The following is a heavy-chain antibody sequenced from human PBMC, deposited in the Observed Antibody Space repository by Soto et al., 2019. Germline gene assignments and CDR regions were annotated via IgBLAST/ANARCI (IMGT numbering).Heavy chain of an antibody. CDR1: GGSISSNPYY. CDR3: ARQERITYNWFDP. J-gene: IGHJ5*02. V-gene: IGHV4-39*01. CDR2: IYYSGST. D-gene: IGHD3-16*01. Sequence: SETLSLTCSFSGGSISSNPYYWGWIRQPPGRGLEWIGSIYYSGSTYYNPSLKSRVTISVDTPKNQFFLKLSSVTAADTAVYYCARQERITYNWFDPWGREPWSPSPQ.